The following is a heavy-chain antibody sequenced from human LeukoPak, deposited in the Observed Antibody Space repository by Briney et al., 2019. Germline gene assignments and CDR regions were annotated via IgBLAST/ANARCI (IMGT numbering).Heavy chain of an antibody. CDR3: AKAPSPPYYDFWRIDY. J-gene: IGHJ4*02. CDR2: IRYDGSNK. CDR1: GFTFSSYG. V-gene: IGHV3-30*02. D-gene: IGHD3-3*01. Sequence: PGGSLGLSCAASGFTFSSYGMHWVRQAPGKGLEWVAFIRYDGSNKYYADSVKGRFTISRDNSKNTLYLQMNSLRAEDTAVYYCAKAPSPPYYDFWRIDYWGQGTLVTVSS.